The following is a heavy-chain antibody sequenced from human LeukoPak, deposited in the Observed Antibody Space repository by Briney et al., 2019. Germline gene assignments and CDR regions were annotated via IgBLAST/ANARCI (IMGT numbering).Heavy chain of an antibody. CDR3: ARNGGDCYDAFGI. Sequence: ESGPTLVNPTQTLTLTCTFSGFSLSTSGMCVSWIRQPPGKALEWLARIDWDDDKYYSTSLKTRLTISKDTSKNQVVPTMTNMDPVDTATYYCARNGGDCYDAFGIWGQGTMVTVSS. CDR2: IDWDDDK. D-gene: IGHD2-21*02. J-gene: IGHJ3*02. CDR1: GFSLSTSGMC. V-gene: IGHV2-70*11.